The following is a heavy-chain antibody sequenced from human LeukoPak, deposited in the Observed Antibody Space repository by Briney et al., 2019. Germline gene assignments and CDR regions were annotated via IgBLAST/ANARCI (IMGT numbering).Heavy chain of an antibody. J-gene: IGHJ4*02. CDR2: IHTSGST. D-gene: IGHD6-6*01. Sequence: TETLSLTCTVSGGSISSNFWSWIRQPPGKGLEWIGNIHTSGSTNYNPSLKSRVTLSIDPSTNQFSLKLSSVTAADTAVYYCAGHQNIAASFGYWGPGNLVTVSS. CDR1: GGSISSNF. V-gene: IGHV4-59*08. CDR3: AGHQNIAASFGY.